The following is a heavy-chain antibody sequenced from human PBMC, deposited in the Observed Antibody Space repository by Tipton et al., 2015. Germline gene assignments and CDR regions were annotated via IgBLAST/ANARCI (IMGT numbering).Heavy chain of an antibody. CDR3: ACHDYDLLTRDYQTVDY. CDR1: GGSLNDYY. CDR2: IYYSGST. J-gene: IGHJ4*02. Sequence: TLSLTCSVSGGSLNDYYWSWIRQPPGKGLEWIGYIYYSGSTNYNPSLKSRVTISVDTSKNQFFLNLSSVTAADTAVYYCACHDYDLLTRDYQTVDYWGQGTRVTVSS. V-gene: IGHV4-59*12. D-gene: IGHD3-9*01.